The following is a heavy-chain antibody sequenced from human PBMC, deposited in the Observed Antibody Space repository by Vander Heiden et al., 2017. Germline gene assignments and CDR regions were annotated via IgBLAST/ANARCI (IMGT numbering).Heavy chain of an antibody. CDR1: GFPFDDYS. CDR2: ITWNSGSI. V-gene: IGHV3-9*01. D-gene: IGHD5-12*01. Sequence: EVQLVESGGGLVQPGRPLRPSFAASGFPFDDYSMHWVRQAPGKGLEWVSGITWNSGSIDYADSVKGRFTISRDNARNSLYLQMNSLRADDTALYYCAKDGGYNTRFDNWGQGTRVTVSS. CDR3: AKDGGYNTRFDN. J-gene: IGHJ4*02.